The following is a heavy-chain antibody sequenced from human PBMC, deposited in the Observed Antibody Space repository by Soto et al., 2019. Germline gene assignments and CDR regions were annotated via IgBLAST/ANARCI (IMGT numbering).Heavy chain of an antibody. V-gene: IGHV4-30-4*01. CDR3: ARNHYSDRSGTDY. CDR2: IYYSGST. J-gene: IGHJ4*02. CDR1: GGSIRSGDSY. D-gene: IGHD3-22*01. Sequence: SETLSLTCTVSGGSIRSGDSYWSWIRQPPGKGLEWIGYIYYSGSTYYNPSLKSRVTISLDTSKNQFSLNLSSVTAADTAVYYCARNHYSDRSGTDYWGQGTLVTVSS.